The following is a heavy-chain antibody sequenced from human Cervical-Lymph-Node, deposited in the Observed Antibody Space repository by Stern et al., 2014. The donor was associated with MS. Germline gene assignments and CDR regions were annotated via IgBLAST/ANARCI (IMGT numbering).Heavy chain of an antibody. Sequence: QDPLVQSGAEVKKPGSSVKISCKASGGTFSNYAFSWVRQAPGQGLAWMGGIIPIFGTKNYAQKFQGRVTITACESTSTVYMEMSSLRSDDTAVYYCARDSEIFFAMDVWGQGTTVTVSS. CDR1: GGTFSNYA. D-gene: IGHD1-14*01. J-gene: IGHJ6*02. CDR3: ARDSEIFFAMDV. CDR2: IIPIFGTK. V-gene: IGHV1-69*12.